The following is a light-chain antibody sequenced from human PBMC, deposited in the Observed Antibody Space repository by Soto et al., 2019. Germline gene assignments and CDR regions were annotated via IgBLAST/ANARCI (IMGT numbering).Light chain of an antibody. CDR1: QSVSTN. CDR3: HQYDDGPYT. V-gene: IGKV3-15*01. Sequence: VMTQSQAILSVSPGERATLSCRASQSVSTNVAWYQQIPGQTPRLLIYGASTRATGIPVRFSGSGSGTEFTLTISSLQSEDFAVYYCHQYDDGPYTFGQGTKVEI. CDR2: GAS. J-gene: IGKJ2*01.